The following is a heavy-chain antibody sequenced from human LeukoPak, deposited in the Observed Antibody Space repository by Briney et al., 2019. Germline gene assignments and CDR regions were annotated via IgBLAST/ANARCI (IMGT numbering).Heavy chain of an antibody. Sequence: ASVKVSCKASGYTFTRYDINWVRQATGQGLEWMGWMNPNSGNTAYAQKFQGRVTMTRNISISTAYMELSSLRFEDTAIYYCVRHLAVTPLNLPNWGQGTLVTVSS. D-gene: IGHD6-19*01. CDR2: MNPNSGNT. V-gene: IGHV1-8*01. CDR3: VRHLAVTPLNLPN. J-gene: IGHJ4*02. CDR1: GYTFTRYD.